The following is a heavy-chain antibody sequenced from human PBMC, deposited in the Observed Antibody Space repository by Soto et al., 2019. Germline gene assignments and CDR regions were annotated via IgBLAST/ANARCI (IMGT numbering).Heavy chain of an antibody. CDR3: ARWPQLDPRCDS. J-gene: IGHJ4*02. CDR1: GGSISSGGYY. V-gene: IGHV4-31*01. D-gene: IGHD1-1*01. Sequence: QVQLQESGPGLVKPSQTLSLTCTVSGGSISSGGYYWSWIRQHPGKGLEWIGYIYYSGSTYYNPSLKCQVNISVDTPNNQFSRQLSAVTAADTGVYDCARWPQLDPRCDSWGQGTLVTVSS. CDR2: IYYSGST.